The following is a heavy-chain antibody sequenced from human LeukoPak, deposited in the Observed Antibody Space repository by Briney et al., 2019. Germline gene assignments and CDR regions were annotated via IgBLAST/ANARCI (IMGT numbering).Heavy chain of an antibody. CDR1: GGTFSSYA. V-gene: IGHV1-69*13. CDR3: SILTGNPYAFDI. Sequence: SVKVSCKASGGTFSSYAISWVRQAPGQGLEWTGGIIPIFGTANYAQKFQGRVTITADESTSTAYMELSSLRSEDTAVYYCSILTGNPYAFDIWGQGTMVTVSS. J-gene: IGHJ3*02. CDR2: IIPIFGTA. D-gene: IGHD3-9*01.